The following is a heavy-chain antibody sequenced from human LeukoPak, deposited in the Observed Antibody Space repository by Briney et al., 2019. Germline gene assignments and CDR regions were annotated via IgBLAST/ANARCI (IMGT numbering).Heavy chain of an antibody. CDR1: GFTFSSKW. CDR3: ARIYPFGVVIIADAFDI. J-gene: IGHJ3*02. CDR2: IRQDGSEK. Sequence: GGSLRLSCVASGFTFSSKWMSWVRQAPGKGLEWVANIRQDGSEKYYVDSVKGRFTISRDSAKNSLYLQMNSLRVEDTAVYYCARIYPFGVVIIADAFDIWGQGTMVTVSS. D-gene: IGHD3-3*01. V-gene: IGHV3-7*01.